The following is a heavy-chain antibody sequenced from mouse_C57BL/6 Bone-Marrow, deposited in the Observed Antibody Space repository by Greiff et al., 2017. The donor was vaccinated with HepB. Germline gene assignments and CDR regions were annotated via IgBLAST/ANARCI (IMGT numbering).Heavy chain of an antibody. Sequence: QVQLQQSGAELVKPGASVKLSCKASGYTFTSYWMQWVKQRPGQGLEWIGEIDPSDSYTNYNQKFKGKATLTVDTSSSTAYMQLSSLTSEDSAVYYCARFLYYGSRDWYFDVWGTGTTVTVSS. J-gene: IGHJ1*03. D-gene: IGHD1-1*01. CDR2: IDPSDSYT. CDR1: GYTFTSYW. CDR3: ARFLYYGSRDWYFDV. V-gene: IGHV1-50*01.